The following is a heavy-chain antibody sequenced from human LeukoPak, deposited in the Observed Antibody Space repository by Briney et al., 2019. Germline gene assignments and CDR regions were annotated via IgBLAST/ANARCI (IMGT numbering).Heavy chain of an antibody. V-gene: IGHV1-18*01. D-gene: IGHD1-26*01. CDR1: GYTFTSYG. Sequence: ASVKVSCKASGYTFTSYGISWVRRAPGQGLEWMGWISAYNGNTNYAQKLQGRVTMTTDTSTSTAYMELRSLRSDDTAVYYCARGWEGDHLLYYYGMDVWGQGTTVTVSS. J-gene: IGHJ6*02. CDR3: ARGWEGDHLLYYYGMDV. CDR2: ISAYNGNT.